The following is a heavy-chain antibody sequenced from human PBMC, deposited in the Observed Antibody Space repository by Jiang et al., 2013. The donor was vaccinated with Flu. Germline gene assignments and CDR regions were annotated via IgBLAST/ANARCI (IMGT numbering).Heavy chain of an antibody. CDR2: ISAYNGKT. J-gene: IGHJ3*02. CDR1: GYTFTSYG. D-gene: IGHD3-10*01. CDR3: ARAMMVRGVIIPRADWGHAFDI. V-gene: IGHV1-18*04. Sequence: SGAEVKKPGASVKVSCKASGYTFTSYGICWVRQAPGQGLEWMGWISAYNGKTNYAQKLQGRVTMTTDTSTSTAYMELRSLRSDDTAVYYCARAMMVRGVIIPRADWGHAFDIWGQGTMVTVSS.